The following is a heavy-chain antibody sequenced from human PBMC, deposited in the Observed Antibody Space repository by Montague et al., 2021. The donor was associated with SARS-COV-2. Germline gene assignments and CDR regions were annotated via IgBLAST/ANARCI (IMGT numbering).Heavy chain of an antibody. CDR1: GGSIGSYY. CDR2: IYYSGST. V-gene: IGHV4-59*01. J-gene: IGHJ3*02. CDR3: ARGSYGPDAFDI. D-gene: IGHD5-18*01. Sequence: SETLSLTCTVSGGSIGSYYWSWIRQPPGKGLEWIGYIYYSGSTNYNPSLKSRVTISLDTSKNRFSLKLNSVTAAVTAVYYCARGSYGPDAFDIRGQGTMVTVSS.